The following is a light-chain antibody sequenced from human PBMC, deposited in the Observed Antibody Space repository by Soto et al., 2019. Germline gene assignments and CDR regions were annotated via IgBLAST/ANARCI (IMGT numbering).Light chain of an antibody. CDR1: QSVSSSY. CDR2: GAS. J-gene: IGKJ1*01. CDR3: QQYGSSRT. V-gene: IGKV3-20*01. Sequence: EIVLTQSPGTLSLSPGERATLSCRASQSVSSSYLAWYQQKPGQAPRPLIYGASSRATGIPDRFSGSGSGTDFTLTIRRLEPEDFAVYYCQQYGSSRTFGQGTKVEIK.